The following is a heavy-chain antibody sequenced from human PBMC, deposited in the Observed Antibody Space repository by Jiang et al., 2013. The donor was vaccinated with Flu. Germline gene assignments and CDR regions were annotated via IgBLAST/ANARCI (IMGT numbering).Heavy chain of an antibody. V-gene: IGHV4-59*08. D-gene: IGHD3-22*01. CDR1: GGSISSYY. CDR3: ARHRDRMIVVVICGLMSFDL. Sequence: GLVKPSETLSLTCTVSGGSISSYYWSWIRQPPGKGLDWIGYIYYSGGTNYNPSLKSRVTISVDTSKNQFSLKLSSVTAADTAVYYCARHRDRMIVVVICGLMSFDLVGPKGQWSPSL. J-gene: IGHJ3*01. CDR2: IYYSGGT.